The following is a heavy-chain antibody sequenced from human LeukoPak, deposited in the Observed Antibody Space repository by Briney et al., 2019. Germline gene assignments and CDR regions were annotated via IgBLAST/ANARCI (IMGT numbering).Heavy chain of an antibody. Sequence: SGGSLRLSCAASGFSFSTHWMSWVRLAPGKGPEWVANIKYDGSEKYYVDSVKGRFTISRDNAKTSLYLHMNSLRAEDTAVYYCASGFLDDFWSGHFWGQGPWSPSPQ. CDR3: ASGFLDDFWSGHF. J-gene: IGHJ1*01. V-gene: IGHV3-7*01. D-gene: IGHD3-3*01. CDR1: GFSFSTHW. CDR2: IKYDGSEK.